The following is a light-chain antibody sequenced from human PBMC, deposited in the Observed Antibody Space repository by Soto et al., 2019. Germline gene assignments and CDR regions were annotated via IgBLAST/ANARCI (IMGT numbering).Light chain of an antibody. CDR1: QSVSSTY. CDR3: QQYESLPLT. V-gene: IGKV3-20*01. CDR2: RAS. Sequence: EIVLTQSPDTLSLSPGERATLSCRPSQSVSSTYLAWYQQKPGQAPRLLIYRASTRATGIPDRFSGSGSGTDFTLTISTLEPEDCAVYYCQQYESLPLTGGGGTKVEIK. J-gene: IGKJ4*02.